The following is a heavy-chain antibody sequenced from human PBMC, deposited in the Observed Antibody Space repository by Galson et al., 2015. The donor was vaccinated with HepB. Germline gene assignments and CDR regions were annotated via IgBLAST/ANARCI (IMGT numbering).Heavy chain of an antibody. CDR2: ISSSSSYI. CDR3: ARAHGYCSSTSCQLYYFDY. CDR1: GFTFSSYS. V-gene: IGHV3-21*01. Sequence: SLRLSCAASGFTFSSYSMNWVRQAPGKGLEWVSSISSSSSYIYYADSVKGRFTISRDNAKNSLYLQMNSLRAEDTAAYYCARAHGYCSSTSCQLYYFDYWGQGTLVTVSS. J-gene: IGHJ4*02. D-gene: IGHD2-2*01.